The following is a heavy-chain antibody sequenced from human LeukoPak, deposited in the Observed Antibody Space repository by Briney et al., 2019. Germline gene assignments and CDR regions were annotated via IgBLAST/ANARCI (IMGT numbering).Heavy chain of an antibody. CDR1: GFIFSTHG. CDR3: VKDRHFYGAGTYYNLDY. V-gene: IGHV3-30*18. CDR2: ISHDGSKK. J-gene: IGHJ4*02. Sequence: GGSLRLSCAASGFIFSTHGMHWVRQAPGKGLEWVSLISHDGSKKYYADSVKGRFTISRDNSKSTLFLQLNSLRAEDTAVYYCVKDRHFYGAGTYYNLDYWGQGTLVTVSS. D-gene: IGHD3-10*01.